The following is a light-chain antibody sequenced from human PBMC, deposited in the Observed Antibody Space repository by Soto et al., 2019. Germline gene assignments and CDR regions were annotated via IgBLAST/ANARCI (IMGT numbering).Light chain of an antibody. CDR3: QPYNNWPLT. V-gene: IGKV3-15*01. CDR1: QGIGDT. J-gene: IGKJ4*01. CDR2: DTS. Sequence: MTQPTSSMYAYAGDRFTITSRASQGIGDTLAWYQHKPGQTPRLLIYDTSTRATGVPARFSGSRSGPEFTLTINSLQSEDFAIYYCQPYNNWPLTFGGGTKADIK.